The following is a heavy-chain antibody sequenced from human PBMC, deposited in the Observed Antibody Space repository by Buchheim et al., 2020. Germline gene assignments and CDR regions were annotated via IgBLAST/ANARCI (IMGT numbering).Heavy chain of an antibody. CDR2: INHSGST. J-gene: IGHJ6*02. Sequence: QVQLQQWGAGLLKPSETLSLTCAVYGGSFSGYYWSWIRQPPGKGLEWIGEINHSGSTNYNPSLKSRVTISVDTSKNQFSLKLSSVTAADTAVYYCARVRGLLWFGELFSYYYYGMDVWGQGTT. CDR1: GGSFSGYY. V-gene: IGHV4-34*01. D-gene: IGHD3-10*01. CDR3: ARVRGLLWFGELFSYYYYGMDV.